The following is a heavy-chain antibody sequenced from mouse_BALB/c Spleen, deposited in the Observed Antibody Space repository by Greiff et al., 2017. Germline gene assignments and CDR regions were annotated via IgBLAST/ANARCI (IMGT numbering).Heavy chain of an antibody. CDR2: ISSGGGST. D-gene: IGHD4-1*01. Sequence: EVKVVESGGGLVKPGGSLKLSCAASGFAFSSYDMSWVRQTPEKRLEWVAYISSGGGSTYYPDTVKGRFTISRDNAKNTLYLQMSSLKSEDTAMYYCARQGGWDGGYAMDYWGQGTSVTVSS. J-gene: IGHJ4*01. CDR1: GFAFSSYD. V-gene: IGHV5-12-1*01. CDR3: ARQGGWDGGYAMDY.